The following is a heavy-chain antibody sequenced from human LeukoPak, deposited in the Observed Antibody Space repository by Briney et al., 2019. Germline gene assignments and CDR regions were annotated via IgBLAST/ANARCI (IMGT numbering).Heavy chain of an antibody. J-gene: IGHJ4*02. CDR2: IYYSGST. V-gene: IGHV4-59*08. CDR3: GGSSGYHPDPCYFDY. CDR1: GGSISSYY. D-gene: IGHD3-22*01. Sequence: SETLSLTCTVSGGSISSYYWSWIRQPPGKGLEWIGYIYYSGSTNYNPSLKTRLTISVDTSKNPFSLKLSSVTAADTAVYYCGGSSGYHPDPCYFDYWGQGTLVTVSS.